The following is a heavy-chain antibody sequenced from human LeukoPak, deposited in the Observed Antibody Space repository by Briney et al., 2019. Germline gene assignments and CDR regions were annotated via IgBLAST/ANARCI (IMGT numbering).Heavy chain of an antibody. CDR2: VGGGGDTT. J-gene: IGHJ4*02. CDR3: ATVGYTSVWFHLDY. Sequence: PGGSLRLSCAASGFTFSSFPMSWVRQAPGMGLEWISAVGGGGDTTYYADSVKGGFTISRDNSENTLYLQMNSLRAEDTALYYCATVGYTSVWFHLDYWGQGSLVIVSS. D-gene: IGHD6-19*01. V-gene: IGHV3-23*01. CDR1: GFTFSSFP.